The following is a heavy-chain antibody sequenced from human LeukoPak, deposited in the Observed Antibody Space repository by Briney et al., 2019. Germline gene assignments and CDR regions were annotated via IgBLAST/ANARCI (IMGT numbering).Heavy chain of an antibody. CDR1: GYSISSGYY. J-gene: IGHJ4*02. V-gene: IGHV4-38-2*01. CDR2: IYHSGST. D-gene: IGHD5-24*01. Sequence: SETLSLTCAVSGYSISSGYYWGWIRQPPGKGLEWIGSIYHSGSTYYNPSLKSRVTISVDTSKNQFSLKLSSVTAADTAVYYCARRWLQYFDHWGQGTLVTVSS. CDR3: ARRWLQYFDH.